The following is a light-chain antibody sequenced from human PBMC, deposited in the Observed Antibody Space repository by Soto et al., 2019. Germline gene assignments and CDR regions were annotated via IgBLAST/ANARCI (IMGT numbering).Light chain of an antibody. Sequence: QSVLTQPPSASGTPGQRVTIYCSGSSSNIGSHTVNWYQQLPGTAPKLLIYNNHQRPSGVPDRFSGSKSDTSASLAISGLQSEDEADYYCATWDDSLIGRVFGGGTKLTVL. V-gene: IGLV1-44*01. CDR2: NNH. CDR1: SSNIGSHT. CDR3: ATWDDSLIGRV. J-gene: IGLJ3*02.